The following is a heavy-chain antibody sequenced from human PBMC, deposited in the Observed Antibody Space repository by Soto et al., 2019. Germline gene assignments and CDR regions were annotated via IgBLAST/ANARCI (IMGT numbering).Heavy chain of an antibody. D-gene: IGHD3-22*01. Sequence: QVQLVQSGAEVKKPGSSVKVSCKASGGTFSSYAISWVRQAPGQGLEWMGGIIPIFGTANYAQKFQGRVTITADESTSTAYMELGSLRSEDTAVYYCAREGYYDSSGLSFFFDYWGQGTLVTVSS. V-gene: IGHV1-69*01. J-gene: IGHJ4*02. CDR1: GGTFSSYA. CDR2: IIPIFGTA. CDR3: AREGYYDSSGLSFFFDY.